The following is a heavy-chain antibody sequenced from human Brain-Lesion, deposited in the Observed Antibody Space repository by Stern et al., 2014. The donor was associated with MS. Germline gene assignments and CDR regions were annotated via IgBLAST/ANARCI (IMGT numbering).Heavy chain of an antibody. J-gene: IGHJ6*02. CDR1: GYTFTGYY. V-gene: IGHV1-46*03. CDR3: ARDTFAGYYYYGMDV. CDR2: INPSGGST. Sequence: QVQLVESGAEVKKPGASVKVSCKASGYTFTGYYMHWVRQAPGPGLEWMGIINPSGGSTSYAQKFQGRVTMTRDTSTSTVYMELSSLTSDDTAVYYCARDTFAGYYYYGMDVWGQGTTVTVSS.